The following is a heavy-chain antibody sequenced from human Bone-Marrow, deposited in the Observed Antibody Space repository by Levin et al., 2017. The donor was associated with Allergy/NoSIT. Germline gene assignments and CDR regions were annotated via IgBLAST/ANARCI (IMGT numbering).Heavy chain of an antibody. J-gene: IGHJ6*02. V-gene: IGHV1-18*01. CDR2: VSAYSGNT. CDR3: ARGHFPYYYYGMEV. Sequence: TWVRQAPGQGLEWMGWVSAYSGNTNYALNLQDRVTMTTDTATNTAYMELTSLRSDDTAIYYCARGHFPYYYYGMEVWGQGTTVVVSS.